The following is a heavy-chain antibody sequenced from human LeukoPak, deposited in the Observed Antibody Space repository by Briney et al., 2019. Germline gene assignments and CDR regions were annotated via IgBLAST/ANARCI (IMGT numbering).Heavy chain of an antibody. Sequence: PSETLSLTCTVSGGSLSSFYWGWIRQPPGKGLGWVGYIYYSGSTNYNPSLKSRVTISVDTSKNQFSLKLSSVTAADTAVYYCARGWYSGSYSYYYYYGMDVWGQGTTVTVSS. D-gene: IGHD1-26*01. J-gene: IGHJ6*02. CDR2: IYYSGST. V-gene: IGHV4-59*01. CDR3: ARGWYSGSYSYYYYYGMDV. CDR1: GGSLSSFY.